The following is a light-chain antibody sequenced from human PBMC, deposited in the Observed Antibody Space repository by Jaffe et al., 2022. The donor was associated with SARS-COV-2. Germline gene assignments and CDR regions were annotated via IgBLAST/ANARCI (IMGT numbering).Light chain of an antibody. Sequence: EIVLTQSPATLSLSPGERATLSCRASQSISIYLAWYQQKPGQAPRLIIYDASTRATGIPARFSGSGSGTDFTLTISSLEPEDFAVYYCQQRHSWPLTFGGGTKVEVK. CDR2: DAS. J-gene: IGKJ4*01. V-gene: IGKV3-11*01. CDR3: QQRHSWPLT. CDR1: QSISIY.